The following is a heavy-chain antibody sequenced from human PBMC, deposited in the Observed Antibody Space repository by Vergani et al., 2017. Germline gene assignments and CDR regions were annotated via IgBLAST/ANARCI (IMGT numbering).Heavy chain of an antibody. CDR1: GGTFSSYA. D-gene: IGHD3-10*01. CDR2: ISAYNGNT. CDR3: ARDVPLPPPMVRGVSEYYYGMDV. Sequence: QVQLVQSGAEVKKPGSSVKVSCKASGGTFSSYAISWVRQAPGQGLEWMGWISAYNGNTNYAQKLQGRVTMTTDTSTSTAYMELRSLRSDDTAVYYCARDVPLPPPMVRGVSEYYYGMDVWGQGTTVTVSS. J-gene: IGHJ6*02. V-gene: IGHV1-18*01.